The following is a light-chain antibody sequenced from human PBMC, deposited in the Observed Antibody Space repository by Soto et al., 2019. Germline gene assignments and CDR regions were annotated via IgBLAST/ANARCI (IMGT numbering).Light chain of an antibody. CDR3: AAWDDSLNGYL. CDR2: SNN. Sequence: QPPLTQPPSGSGTPGQRVTVSCSGSNANIGSNTVNWYQQLPGTAPKLLIYSNNQRPSGVPDRFSGSKSGTSASLAISGLQSEDEADYYCAAWDDSLNGYLFGTGTKVTVL. CDR1: NANIGSNT. J-gene: IGLJ1*01. V-gene: IGLV1-44*01.